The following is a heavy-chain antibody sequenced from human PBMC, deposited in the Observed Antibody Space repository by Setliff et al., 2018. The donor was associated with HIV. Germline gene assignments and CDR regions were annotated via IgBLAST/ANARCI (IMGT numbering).Heavy chain of an antibody. CDR3: ARDGYNYKKGTSYMDV. V-gene: IGHV4-59*01. J-gene: IGHJ6*03. D-gene: IGHD5-12*01. CDR1: GGSTNNYF. Sequence: SETLSLTCTVSGGSTNNYFWSWIRQPPGKGLEWLGCLYYTGRANYNPSLKSRLTVSVDTSKNQFSLKLSSVTAADTAVYYCARDGYNYKKGTSYMDVWGKGTTVTVSS. CDR2: LYYTGRA.